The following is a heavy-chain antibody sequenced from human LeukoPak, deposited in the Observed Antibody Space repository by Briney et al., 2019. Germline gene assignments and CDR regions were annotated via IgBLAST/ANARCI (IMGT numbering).Heavy chain of an antibody. D-gene: IGHD3-3*01. V-gene: IGHV3-64D*06. CDR1: GFTFSSYA. CDR2: ISSNGGST. Sequence: GGSLRLSCSASGFTFSSYAMHWVRQAPGKGLEYVSAISSNGGSTYYADSVKGRFTISRDNSKNTLYLQMSSLRAEDTAVYYCVKGITIFGVVTPYYFDYWGQGTLVTVSS. J-gene: IGHJ4*02. CDR3: VKGITIFGVVTPYYFDY.